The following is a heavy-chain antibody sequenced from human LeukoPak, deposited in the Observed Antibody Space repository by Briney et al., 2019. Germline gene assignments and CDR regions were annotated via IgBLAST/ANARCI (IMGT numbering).Heavy chain of an antibody. D-gene: IGHD1-26*01. CDR3: ARAPGGSYLFDS. Sequence: SETLSLTCTVSGGSISSSSYYWGWIRQPPGKGLEWIGDMYHSGSINQNPSLKSRVTISADTSKNQFSLRLTSVTAADTAVYYCARAPGGSYLFDSWGQGTLVTVSS. V-gene: IGHV4-61*05. J-gene: IGHJ4*02. CDR2: MYHSGSI. CDR1: GGSISSSSYY.